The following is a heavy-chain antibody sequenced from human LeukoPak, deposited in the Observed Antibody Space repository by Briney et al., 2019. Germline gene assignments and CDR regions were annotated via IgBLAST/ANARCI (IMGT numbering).Heavy chain of an antibody. CDR3: AREEEEVGASYY. CDR2: IIPIFGTA. Sequence: SVRVSCKASGGTFSSYAISWVRQAPGQGLEWMGGIIPIFGTANYAQKFQGRVTITADESTSTAYMELSSLRSEDTAVYYCAREEEEVGASYYWGQGTLVTVSS. CDR1: GGTFSSYA. J-gene: IGHJ4*02. D-gene: IGHD1-26*01. V-gene: IGHV1-69*13.